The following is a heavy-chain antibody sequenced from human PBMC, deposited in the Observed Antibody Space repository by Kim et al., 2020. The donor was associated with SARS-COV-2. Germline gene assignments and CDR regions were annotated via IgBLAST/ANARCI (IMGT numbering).Heavy chain of an antibody. D-gene: IGHD6-13*01. Sequence: GGSLRLSCAASGITFSNYWMSWVRQAPGKGLEWVANIKRDGSEKYYVDSVRGRFTISRDNAKNLLFLQMNSLRGEDTAVYYCTSWGAGNYWGPGTLVTVSS. CDR1: GITFSNYW. J-gene: IGHJ4*02. CDR2: IKRDGSEK. CDR3: TSWGAGNY. V-gene: IGHV3-7*01.